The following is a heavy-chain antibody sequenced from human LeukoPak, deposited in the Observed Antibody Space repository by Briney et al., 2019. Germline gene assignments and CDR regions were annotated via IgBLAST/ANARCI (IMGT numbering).Heavy chain of an antibody. J-gene: IGHJ5*02. CDR2: IYSSGDT. Sequence: PSQTLPLPCTVSGGSISSFYWSWIRQPPGKGLEWIGYIYSSGDTNYNPSLKSRVTISVDTSKNQFSLKLSSVTAADTAVYYCARRYNWNYGFDPWGQGTLVTVSS. D-gene: IGHD1-7*01. V-gene: IGHV4-59*01. CDR3: ARRYNWNYGFDP. CDR1: GGSISSFY.